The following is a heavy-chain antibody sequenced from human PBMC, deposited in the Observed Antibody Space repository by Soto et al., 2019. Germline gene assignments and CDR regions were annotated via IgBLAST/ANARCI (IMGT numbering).Heavy chain of an antibody. J-gene: IGHJ4*02. CDR3: TRDSFDY. Sequence: PGGSLRLSCAASGSTFSNFAMSWVRQAPGKGLEWVSLISGSGGSTSYADSVKGRFTVSRDNSKNTLYLQMNTLRADDTAVYYCTRDSFDYWGQGTLVTVSS. CDR1: GSTFSNFA. CDR2: ISGSGGST. V-gene: IGHV3-23*01.